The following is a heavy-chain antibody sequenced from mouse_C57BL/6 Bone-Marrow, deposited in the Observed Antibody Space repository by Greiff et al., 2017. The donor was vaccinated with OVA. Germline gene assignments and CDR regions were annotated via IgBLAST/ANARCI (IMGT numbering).Heavy chain of an antibody. D-gene: IGHD1-1*01. Sequence: VQLQQSGAELVRPGASVKLSCTASGFNIKDDYMHWVKQRPEQGLEWIGWIDPENGDTEYASKFQGKATITADTSSNTAYMQLSSLTSEDTAVYYCTTITTIVATDFGYWGQGTTLTVSS. CDR3: TTITTIVATDFGY. V-gene: IGHV14-4*01. CDR2: IDPENGDT. J-gene: IGHJ2*01. CDR1: GFNIKDDY.